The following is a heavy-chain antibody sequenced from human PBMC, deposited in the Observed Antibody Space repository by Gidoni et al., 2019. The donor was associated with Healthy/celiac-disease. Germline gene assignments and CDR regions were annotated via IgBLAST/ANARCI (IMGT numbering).Heavy chain of an antibody. CDR2: INPNSGGT. Sequence: QVQMVQSGAEVKKPGASVKDYCEDSGYTFTGYYMHWVRQAPGQGLEWMGWINPNSGGTNYAQKFQGRVTMTRDTSISTAYMELSRLRSDDTAVYYCAREKNKKYGDQNFDYWGQGTLVTVSS. D-gene: IGHD4-17*01. CDR1: GYTFTGYY. CDR3: AREKNKKYGDQNFDY. V-gene: IGHV1-2*02. J-gene: IGHJ4*02.